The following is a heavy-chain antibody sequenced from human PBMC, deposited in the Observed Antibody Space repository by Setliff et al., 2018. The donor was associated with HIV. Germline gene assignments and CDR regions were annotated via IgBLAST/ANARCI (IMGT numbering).Heavy chain of an antibody. D-gene: IGHD2-8*02. CDR1: GFSVTTNY. J-gene: IGHJ4*02. CDR2: IYSGDGGDVT. V-gene: IGHV3-53*01. CDR3: ATAPQRCTGGNCLLLSLNS. Sequence: PGGSLRLSCAASGFSVTTNYMTWVRQAPGGGLEWVSVIYSGDGGDVTYYTDSVKGRFTISRDNSRNTVYLQMYSLRTEDTAVYYCATAPQRCTGGNCLLLSLNSWGQGTLVTVSS.